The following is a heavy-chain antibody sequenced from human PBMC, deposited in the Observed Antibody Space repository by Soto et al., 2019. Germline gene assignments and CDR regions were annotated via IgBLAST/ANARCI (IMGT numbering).Heavy chain of an antibody. CDR3: ARDVGSGTNHFDY. V-gene: IGHV4-59*01. D-gene: IGHD3-10*01. CDR1: GDSISYYY. Sequence: PSETLSLTCTVSGDSISYYYWSWVRQPPGKGLEWIGYVYYSGSTNYSPSLKSRVTISLDTSKNQFSLKLRSLTAADTAVYYCARDVGSGTNHFDYWGQGTLVTVSS. J-gene: IGHJ4*02. CDR2: VYYSGST.